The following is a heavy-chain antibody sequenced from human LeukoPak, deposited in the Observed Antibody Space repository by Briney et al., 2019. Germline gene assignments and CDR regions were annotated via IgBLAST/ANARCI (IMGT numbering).Heavy chain of an antibody. CDR2: INPSGGST. D-gene: IGHD2-21*02. V-gene: IGHV1-46*03. Sequence: GASVKVSCKASGYTLTSYYLHWVRQAPGQGLEWMAIINPSGGSTSHAQKFQGRVTMTRDTSASTVYMELSSLRSEDTAVYYCATYCGGDCYSFDYWSQGTLVTVSS. J-gene: IGHJ4*02. CDR3: ATYCGGDCYSFDY. CDR1: GYTLTSYY.